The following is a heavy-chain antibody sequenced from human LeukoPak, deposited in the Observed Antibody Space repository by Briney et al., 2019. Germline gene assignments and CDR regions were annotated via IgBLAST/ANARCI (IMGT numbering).Heavy chain of an antibody. CDR3: ASGYSDSSAYDYVRDVFDI. CDR2: TYYRSKWYN. Sequence: SQTLSLTCAISGDSVSSNSAAWNWIKQSPSRGLEWLGRTYYRSKWYNDYAVSVKSRITINPDTSKNQFSLQLNSVTPEDTAVYYCASGYSDSSAYDYVRDVFDIWGQGTMVTISS. D-gene: IGHD3-22*01. J-gene: IGHJ3*02. V-gene: IGHV6-1*01. CDR1: GDSVSSNSAA.